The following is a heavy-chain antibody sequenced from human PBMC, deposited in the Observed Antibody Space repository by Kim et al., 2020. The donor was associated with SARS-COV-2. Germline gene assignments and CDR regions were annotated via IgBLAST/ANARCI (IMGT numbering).Heavy chain of an antibody. CDR2: IFYNGNT. V-gene: IGHV4-59*01. Sequence: SETLSLTCTVSGGAISSYYWSWIRQPPGKGLEWIGYIFYNGNTNYNPSLKSRVTISVDTSKSQFSLKLSSVTAADTAVYYCARGFDILTGSYYFDYWGQGTLVTVPS. D-gene: IGHD3-9*01. CDR3: ARGFDILTGSYYFDY. CDR1: GGAISSYY. J-gene: IGHJ4*02.